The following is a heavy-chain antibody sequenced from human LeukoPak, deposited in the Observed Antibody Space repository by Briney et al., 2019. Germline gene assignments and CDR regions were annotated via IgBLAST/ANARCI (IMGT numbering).Heavy chain of an antibody. J-gene: IGHJ5*02. Sequence: ASVKVSCKVSGYTLTELSMHWVRQAPGKGLEWMGGFDLEDGETIYAQKFQGRVTITADESRSTAYMELSSLRSEDTAVYYCARGNYDFWSGYSLALGGDWFDPWGQGTLVTVSS. V-gene: IGHV1-24*01. CDR2: FDLEDGET. CDR1: GYTLTELS. D-gene: IGHD3-3*01. CDR3: ARGNYDFWSGYSLALGGDWFDP.